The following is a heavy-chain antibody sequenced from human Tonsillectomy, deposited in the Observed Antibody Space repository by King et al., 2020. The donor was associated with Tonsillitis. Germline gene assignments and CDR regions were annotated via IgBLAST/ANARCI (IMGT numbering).Heavy chain of an antibody. CDR3: AKVRGDGDYGVHWFDS. V-gene: IGHV3-23*04. D-gene: IGHD4-17*01. CDR1: GFTFSDYA. CDR2: ISGRGGSK. Sequence: EVQLVESGGGLVQPGKSLTLSCAAYGFTFSDYAMTWVRQAPGKGLEWVAAISGRGGSKYYADSVKGRFSISREYSKNTLYLQMRSLRVDDTAVYYCAKVRGDGDYGVHWFDSWGQGTLVTVSS. J-gene: IGHJ5*01.